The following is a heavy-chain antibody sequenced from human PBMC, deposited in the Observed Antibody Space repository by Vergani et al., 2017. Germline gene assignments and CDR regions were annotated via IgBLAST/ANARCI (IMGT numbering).Heavy chain of an antibody. V-gene: IGHV1-58*01. D-gene: IGHD6-13*01. CDR1: GFTFTSSA. Sequence: QLVQSGPEVKKPGTSVKVSCKASGFTFTSSAVQWVRQARGQRLEWIGWIVVGSGNTNYAQKFQERVTITRDMSTSTAYMELSSLRAEDTAVYYCARVQQLRSSFDYWGQGTLVTVSS. J-gene: IGHJ4*02. CDR3: ARVQQLRSSFDY. CDR2: IVVGSGNT.